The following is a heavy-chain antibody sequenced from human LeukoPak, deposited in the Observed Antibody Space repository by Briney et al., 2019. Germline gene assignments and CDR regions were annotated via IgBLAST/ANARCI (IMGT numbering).Heavy chain of an antibody. Sequence: ASVKVSCKASGGTFSSYAISWVRQAPGQGLEWMGGIIPIFGTANHAQKFQGRVTITTDESTSTAYMELSSLRSEDTAVYYCARGRYYYDSSGYYYPADYWGQGTLVTVSS. CDR3: ARGRYYYDSSGYYYPADY. D-gene: IGHD3-22*01. CDR1: GGTFSSYA. J-gene: IGHJ4*02. V-gene: IGHV1-69*05. CDR2: IIPIFGTA.